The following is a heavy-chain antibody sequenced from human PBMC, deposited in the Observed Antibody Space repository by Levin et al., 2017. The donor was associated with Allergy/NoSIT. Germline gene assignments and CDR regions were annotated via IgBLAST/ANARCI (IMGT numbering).Heavy chain of an antibody. CDR3: AIDSTGYFDY. CDR2: ISAYNGNT. CDR1: GYTFSSYG. J-gene: IGHJ4*02. Sequence: AGGSLRLSCKASGYTFSSYGISWVRQAPGQGLEWMGWISAYNGNTNYPQNLQGRVTMTTDTSTSTAYMELKSLRSDDTAVYYCAIDSTGYFDYWGQGTLVTVTS. V-gene: IGHV1-18*01. D-gene: IGHD3-22*01.